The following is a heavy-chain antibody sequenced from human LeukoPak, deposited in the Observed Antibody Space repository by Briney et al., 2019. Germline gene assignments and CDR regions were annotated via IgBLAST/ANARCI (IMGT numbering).Heavy chain of an antibody. V-gene: IGHV3-21*04. CDR3: AKWSTVAGTSLDY. D-gene: IGHD1-1*01. Sequence: GGSLRLSCAASGFTFSSYSMNWVRQAPGKGLEWVSSISSSSSYIYYADSVKGRFTISRDNAKNSLYLQMNSLRAEDTAVYYCAKWSTVAGTSLDYWGQGTLVTVSS. J-gene: IGHJ4*02. CDR2: ISSSSSYI. CDR1: GFTFSSYS.